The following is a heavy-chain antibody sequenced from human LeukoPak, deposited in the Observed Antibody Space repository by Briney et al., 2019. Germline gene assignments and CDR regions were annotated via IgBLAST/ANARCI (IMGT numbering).Heavy chain of an antibody. Sequence: SETLSLTCAVYGGSFSGYYWSWIRQPPGKGLEWIGEINHSGSTNYNPSLKSRVTISVDTSKNQISLKLSSVTAADTAVYYCAVDFWSGYYRMDYWGQGTLVTVSS. CDR3: AVDFWSGYYRMDY. CDR2: INHSGST. V-gene: IGHV4-34*01. D-gene: IGHD3-3*01. CDR1: GGSFSGYY. J-gene: IGHJ4*02.